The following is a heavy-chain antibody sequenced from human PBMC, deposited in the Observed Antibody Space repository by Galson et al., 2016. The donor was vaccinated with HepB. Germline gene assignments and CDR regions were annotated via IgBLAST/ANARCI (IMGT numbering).Heavy chain of an antibody. CDR1: GFTFNTYG. Sequence: SLRLSCAASGFTFNTYGMNWVRQAPGKGMEWISFISSSSDIIHYAHSVKGRFTISRDNAKNALYLQMNSLRDEDMALYYCARNPEVNIILQHWGQGTLVTVSS. CDR3: ARNPEVNIILQH. V-gene: IGHV3-48*02. J-gene: IGHJ1*01. CDR2: ISSSSDII. D-gene: IGHD2/OR15-2a*01.